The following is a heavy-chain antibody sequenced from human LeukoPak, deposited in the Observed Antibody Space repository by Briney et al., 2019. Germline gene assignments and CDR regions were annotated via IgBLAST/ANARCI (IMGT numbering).Heavy chain of an antibody. CDR3: ARGDSSGYLDY. D-gene: IGHD3-22*01. CDR2: IYYDGST. Sequence: SETLSLTCTVSGGSISSGDYYWGWIRQPPGKGLEWIGNIYYDGSTYYTPSLKSRVTISVDTSKNQFSLKLTSVTAADTAVYYCARGDSSGYLDYWGQGTLVTVSS. CDR1: GGSISSGDYY. J-gene: IGHJ4*02. V-gene: IGHV4-39*01.